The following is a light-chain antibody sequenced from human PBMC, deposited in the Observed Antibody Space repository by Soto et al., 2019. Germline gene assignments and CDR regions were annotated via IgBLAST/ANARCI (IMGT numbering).Light chain of an antibody. CDR2: KAS. CDR3: QQYYTYSRT. J-gene: IGKJ1*01. V-gene: IGKV1-5*03. Sequence: DIQMTQSPSTLSASVGDRVTITCRASQSISSWLAWYQQKPGKAPDLLIYKASSLESGVPSRFSGSGYGTEFTLTISSLQPDDFATYYCQQYYTYSRTFGQGTKVEIK. CDR1: QSISSW.